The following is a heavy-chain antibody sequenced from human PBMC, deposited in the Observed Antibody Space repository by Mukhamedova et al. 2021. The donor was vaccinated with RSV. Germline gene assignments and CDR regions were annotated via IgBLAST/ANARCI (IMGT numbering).Heavy chain of an antibody. CDR3: AKHFITTSCTVYCYGMDV. CDR2: GGTT. Sequence: GGTTYYADSVKGRFTISRDNSKSTLYLQMNSLRAEDTALYYCAKHFITTSCTVYCYGMDVWGQGTTVTVSS. J-gene: IGHJ6*02. D-gene: IGHD3-22*01. V-gene: IGHV3-23*01.